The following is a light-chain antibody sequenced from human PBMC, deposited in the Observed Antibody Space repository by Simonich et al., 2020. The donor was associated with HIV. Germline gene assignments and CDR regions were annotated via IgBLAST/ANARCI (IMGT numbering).Light chain of an antibody. Sequence: EVVLTQSPEFQSVTTKEKVTITCRASQSIGSSLHWYQQKPDQSPKLRIKYASQSFSGVPSRFSGSGSGTDFTLTISSLQAEDVAVYYCQQYYSTPRTFGQGTKVEIK. V-gene: IGKV6-21*01. CDR3: QQYYSTPRT. CDR1: QSIGSS. J-gene: IGKJ1*01. CDR2: YAS.